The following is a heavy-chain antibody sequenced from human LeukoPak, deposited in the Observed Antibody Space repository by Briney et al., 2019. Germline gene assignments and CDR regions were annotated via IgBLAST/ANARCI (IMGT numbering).Heavy chain of an antibody. D-gene: IGHD3-3*02. CDR3: ANPPLAFLAESYGMDV. CDR2: INPSSAYT. V-gene: IGHV3-23*01. J-gene: IGHJ6*02. CDR1: GFTFNTFG. Sequence: GGSLRLSCVASGFTFNTFGMTWVRQSPGKGLEWVSSINPSSAYTFYADSVKGRFTISRDNSKNTLYLQMNTLRAEDTAVYYCANPPLAFLAESYGMDVWGQGTTVTVSS.